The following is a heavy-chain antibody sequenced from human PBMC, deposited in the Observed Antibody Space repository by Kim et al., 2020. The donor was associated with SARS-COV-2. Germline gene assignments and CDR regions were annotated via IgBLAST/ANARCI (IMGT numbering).Heavy chain of an antibody. J-gene: IGHJ4*02. V-gene: IGHV3-30*07. CDR3: ARVSPAYGDFDY. D-gene: IGHD4-17*01. Sequence: YDDSGEGRFTTSKDSSKTPLELQMNSLRAEDTAVYYCARVSPAYGDFDYWGQGTLVTVSS.